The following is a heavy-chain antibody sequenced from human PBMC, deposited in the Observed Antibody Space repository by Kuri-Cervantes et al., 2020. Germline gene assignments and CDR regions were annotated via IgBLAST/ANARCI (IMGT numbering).Heavy chain of an antibody. Sequence: GESLKISCAASGFTFSNAWMSWVRQAPGKGLEWVGRIKSKTDGGTTDYAAPVKGRFTISRDDSKNTLYLQMNSLKTEDTAVYYCTPRVYCSGGSCPNDTLDIWGQGTMVTVSS. CDR3: TPRVYCSGGSCPNDTLDI. CDR2: IKSKTDGGTT. V-gene: IGHV3-15*01. J-gene: IGHJ3*02. D-gene: IGHD2-15*01. CDR1: GFTFSNAW.